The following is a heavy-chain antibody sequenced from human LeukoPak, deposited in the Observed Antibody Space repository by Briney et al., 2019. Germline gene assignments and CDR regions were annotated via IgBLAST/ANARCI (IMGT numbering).Heavy chain of an antibody. J-gene: IGHJ4*02. V-gene: IGHV1-69*05. Sequence: SVKVSCKASGGTFSSYAISWVRQAPGQGLEWMGGIIPIFGTANYAQKFQGRVTITTDESTSTAYMEPSSLRSEDTAVYYCARQTLDCGGDCYTYYFDYWGQGTLVTVSS. CDR1: GGTFSSYA. CDR3: ARQTLDCGGDCYTYYFDY. D-gene: IGHD2-21*02. CDR2: IIPIFGTA.